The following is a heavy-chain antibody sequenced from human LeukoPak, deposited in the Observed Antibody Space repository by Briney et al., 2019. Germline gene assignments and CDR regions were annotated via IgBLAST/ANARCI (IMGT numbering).Heavy chain of an antibody. CDR1: GFTFSSYA. CDR3: TKDGDYYDSSGYPSPQDY. CDR2: ISGSGGST. V-gene: IGHV3-23*01. J-gene: IGHJ4*02. Sequence: GGSLRLSCAASGFTFSSYAMSWVRQAPGKGLEWVSAISGSGGSTYYADSVKGRLTISRDNPKNTLYLQMNSLRAEDTAVYYCTKDGDYYDSSGYPSPQDYWGQGTLVTVSS. D-gene: IGHD3-22*01.